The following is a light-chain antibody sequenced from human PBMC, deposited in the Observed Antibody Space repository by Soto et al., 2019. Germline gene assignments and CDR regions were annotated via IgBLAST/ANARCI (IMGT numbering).Light chain of an antibody. Sequence: EIVLTQSPATLSLSPGERATLSCRASQSVSSYLAWYQQKPGQAPRLLIYDASNRAAGIPARFSGSGPGTDFTLTISTLQPEDFAVYYGQPPSNWPGNTVGKGTKLEIK. CDR2: DAS. J-gene: IGKJ2*01. CDR3: QPPSNWPGNT. CDR1: QSVSSY. V-gene: IGKV3-11*01.